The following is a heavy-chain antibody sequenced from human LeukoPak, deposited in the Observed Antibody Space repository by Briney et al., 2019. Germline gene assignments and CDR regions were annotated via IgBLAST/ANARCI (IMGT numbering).Heavy chain of an antibody. V-gene: IGHV4-59*01. Sequence: SETLSLTCTVSGGSISNYWWSWIRQPPGKGLEWTGYVFDSGGTNYNPSLKSRVTISVDTSKKQFSLRLSSVTAADTAVYYCARGYSSSWNYFDYWGLGTLVTVSS. CDR2: VFDSGGT. CDR3: ARGYSSSWNYFDY. J-gene: IGHJ4*02. D-gene: IGHD6-13*01. CDR1: GGSISNYW.